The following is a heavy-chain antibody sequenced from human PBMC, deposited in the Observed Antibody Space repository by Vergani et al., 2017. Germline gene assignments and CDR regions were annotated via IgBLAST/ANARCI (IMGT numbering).Heavy chain of an antibody. J-gene: IGHJ3*02. Sequence: EAQLAESGGGLVQPGQSLRLSCTASGFTTGDYVMSWFRQAPGKGLEWVGLIRSYMFGDGGTREYAASVKGRFTISRDDSKNSLYLQMNSLRIEDTAVYYCARLGYCSSTTCRQAFDIWGQGTMVTVS. CDR3: ARLGYCSSTTCRQAFDI. V-gene: IGHV3-49*03. D-gene: IGHD2-2*01. CDR1: GFTTGDYV. CDR2: IRSYMFGDGGTR.